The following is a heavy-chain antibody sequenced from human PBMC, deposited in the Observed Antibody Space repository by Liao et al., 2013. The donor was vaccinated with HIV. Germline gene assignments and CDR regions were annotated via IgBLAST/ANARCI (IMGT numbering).Heavy chain of an antibody. Sequence: QLQLQESGPGLVKPSETLSLTCTASGDSIRSTSFFWSWIRQSPVKGLEWIGEINYSGSTNYNPSLKSRVTISVDTSKNQFSLKLNSVTAADTAMYYCARRPWDFDYWSQGTLVTVFS. CDR1: GDSIRSTSFF. V-gene: IGHV4-39*07. CDR2: INYSGST. CDR3: ARRPWDFDY. J-gene: IGHJ4*02. D-gene: IGHD1-26*01.